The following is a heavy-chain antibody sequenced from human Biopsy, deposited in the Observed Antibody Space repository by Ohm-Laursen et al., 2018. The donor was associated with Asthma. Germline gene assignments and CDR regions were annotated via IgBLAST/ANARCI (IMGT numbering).Heavy chain of an antibody. J-gene: IGHJ3*02. Sequence: SLRLSCAASGFRFNSYAVSWVRQAPGKGPERVSTMSASGNSTYYGDSVKGRFTISRDNSKNTLFLHMNSLRADDTAVYYCAKGMDTFDIWGQGTLVTVSS. V-gene: IGHV3-23*01. D-gene: IGHD5-18*01. CDR1: GFRFNSYA. CDR2: MSASGNST. CDR3: AKGMDTFDI.